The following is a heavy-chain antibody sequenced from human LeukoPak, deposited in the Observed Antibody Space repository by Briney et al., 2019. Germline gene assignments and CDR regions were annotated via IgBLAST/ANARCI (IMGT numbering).Heavy chain of an antibody. D-gene: IGHD3-10*01. V-gene: IGHV1-18*01. J-gene: IGHJ4*02. CDR3: AREMGSLLWFGEPIFDY. CDR2: ISAYNGNT. Sequence: ASVKVSCTASGYTFTSYGISWVRQAPGQGLEWMGWISAYNGNTNYAQKLQGRVTMTTDTSTNTAYMELRSLRSDDTAVYYCAREMGSLLWFGEPIFDYWGQGTLVTVSS. CDR1: GYTFTSYG.